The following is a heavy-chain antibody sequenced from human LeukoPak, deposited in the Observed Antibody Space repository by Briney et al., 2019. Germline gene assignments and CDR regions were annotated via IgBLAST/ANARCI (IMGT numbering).Heavy chain of an antibody. CDR1: GFSFSSYS. V-gene: IGHV3-48*02. CDR2: FSTRSSTI. D-gene: IGHD4-17*01. Sequence: PGGSLRLSCVASGFSFSSYSMNWVRQAPGKGLEWVSYFSTRSSTISYADSVKGRFAISRDNAKNSLYLQMNSLRDGDTAVYYCARDHDYGFGFWGQGPLVTVSS. CDR3: ARDHDYGFGF. J-gene: IGHJ4*02.